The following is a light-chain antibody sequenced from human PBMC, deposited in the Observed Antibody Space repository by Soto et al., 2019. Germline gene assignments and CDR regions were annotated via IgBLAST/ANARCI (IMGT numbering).Light chain of an antibody. CDR1: QTIYNN. V-gene: IGKV3-15*01. Sequence: EIVMTQSPANLSVSPGERATLSCRASQTIYNNVAWYQQRPGQAPRLLIYDASTRATGIPTRFSGSGSGTEFTLTISSLQSEDFAVYYCQQYNNWPPYTFGQGTKVDIK. J-gene: IGKJ2*01. CDR2: DAS. CDR3: QQYNNWPPYT.